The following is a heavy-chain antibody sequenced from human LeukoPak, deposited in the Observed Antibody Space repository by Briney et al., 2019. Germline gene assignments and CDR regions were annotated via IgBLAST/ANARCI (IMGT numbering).Heavy chain of an antibody. Sequence: SETLSLTCTVSGGSISSYYWSWIRQPPGKGLEWIGYIYYSGTTNYNPSLKSRVTMSIDTSKSQFSLKLSSVTAADTAVYLCARYSGSSPPHYYFDYWGQGTLVTVSS. CDR1: GGSISSYY. V-gene: IGHV4-59*08. CDR3: ARYSGSSPPHYYFDY. CDR2: IYYSGTT. D-gene: IGHD1-26*01. J-gene: IGHJ4*02.